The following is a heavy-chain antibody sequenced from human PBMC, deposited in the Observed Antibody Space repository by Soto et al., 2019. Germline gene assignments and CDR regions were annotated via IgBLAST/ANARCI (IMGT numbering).Heavy chain of an antibody. CDR3: ARSRGSTRSFDY. V-gene: IGHV4-59*01. CDR2: IYYSGST. Sequence: SETVSLTCTVSGGAISSYYWSWIRQPPGKGLEWIGYIYYSGSTNYNPSLKSRVTISVDTSKNQFSLKLTSVTAADTAVYYCARSRGSTRSFDYWGQGTLVTVSS. J-gene: IGHJ4*02. CDR1: GGAISSYY. D-gene: IGHD2-15*01.